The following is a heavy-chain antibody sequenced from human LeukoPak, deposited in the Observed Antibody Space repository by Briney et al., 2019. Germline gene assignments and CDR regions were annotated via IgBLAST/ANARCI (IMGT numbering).Heavy chain of an antibody. CDR1: GGTFSDYA. Sequence: GASVKVSCKASGGTFSDYAFTWVRQAPGQGLEWMGWMNPNSGNTGYAQKFQGRVTMTRNTSISTAYMEVSSLRSEDTAVYYCARPGEYCSSTSCSPNDAFDIWGQGTMVTVSS. J-gene: IGHJ3*02. D-gene: IGHD2-2*01. V-gene: IGHV1-8*02. CDR3: ARPGEYCSSTSCSPNDAFDI. CDR2: MNPNSGNT.